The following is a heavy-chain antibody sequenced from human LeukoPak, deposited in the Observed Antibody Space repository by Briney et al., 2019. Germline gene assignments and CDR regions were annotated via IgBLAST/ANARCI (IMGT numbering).Heavy chain of an antibody. CDR2: IYTSGST. CDR1: GGSISSYY. Sequence: PSETLSLTCTVSGGSISSYYWSWIRQPAGKGLEWIGRIYTSGSTYYNPSLKSRVTISVDRSKNQFSLKLSSVTAADTAVYYCARIVGATGYYFDYWGQGTLVTVSS. CDR3: ARIVGATGYYFDY. D-gene: IGHD1-26*01. J-gene: IGHJ4*02. V-gene: IGHV4-4*07.